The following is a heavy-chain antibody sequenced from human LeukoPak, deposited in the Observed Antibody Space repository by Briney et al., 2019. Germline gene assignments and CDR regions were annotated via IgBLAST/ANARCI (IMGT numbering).Heavy chain of an antibody. CDR3: ARGGRWLQLKGDFDY. D-gene: IGHD5-24*01. J-gene: IGHJ4*02. Sequence: SETLSLTCTVSGGSISSYYWSWIRQPPGKGLEWIGEINHSGSTNYNPSLKSRVTISVDTSKNQFSLKLSSVTAADTAVYYCARGGRWLQLKGDFDYWGQGTLVTVSS. V-gene: IGHV4-34*01. CDR1: GGSISSYY. CDR2: INHSGST.